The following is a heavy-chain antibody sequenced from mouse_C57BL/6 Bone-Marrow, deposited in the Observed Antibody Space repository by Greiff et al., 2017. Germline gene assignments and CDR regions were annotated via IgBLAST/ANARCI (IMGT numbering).Heavy chain of an antibody. CDR1: GYTFTSYW. Sequence: LVESGAELVMPGASVKLSCKASGYTFTSYWMHWVKQRPGQGLEWIGEIDPSDSYTNYNQQFKGKSTLTVDKSSSTAYMQLSSLTSADSAVYYCARRCVSSLYAMDYWGQGTSVTVSS. V-gene: IGHV1-69*01. CDR3: ARRCVSSLYAMDY. J-gene: IGHJ4*01. D-gene: IGHD1-1*01. CDR2: IDPSDSYT.